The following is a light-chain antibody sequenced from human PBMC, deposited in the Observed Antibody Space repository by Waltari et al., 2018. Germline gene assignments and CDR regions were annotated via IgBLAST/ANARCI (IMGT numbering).Light chain of an antibody. Sequence: DIVMTQSPDSLAVSLGERATINCKSSQNVLYSSNNKNYLAWSQQKPGQTPKLLIYWASTRESGVPDRFSGSGSGTDFTLTISSLQAEDVAVYYCQQYYGTPPTFGQGTKVEIK. V-gene: IGKV4-1*01. CDR2: WAS. CDR1: QNVLYSSNNKNY. J-gene: IGKJ1*01. CDR3: QQYYGTPPT.